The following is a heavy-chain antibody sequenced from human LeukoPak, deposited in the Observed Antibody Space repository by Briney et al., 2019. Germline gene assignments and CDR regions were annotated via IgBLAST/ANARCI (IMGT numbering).Heavy chain of an antibody. Sequence: ASVKVSCRTSGYTFTAYYIHWVRQAPGQGLEWMGRINPNSGGTDPAQKFQGRVTMTRDTSMNTAYMELSRLRSDDTAVYYCARDLSGISSATDAFDMWGQGTMVTVSS. CDR3: ARDLSGISSATDAFDM. D-gene: IGHD1-14*01. V-gene: IGHV1-2*06. CDR2: INPNSGGT. CDR1: GYTFTAYY. J-gene: IGHJ3*02.